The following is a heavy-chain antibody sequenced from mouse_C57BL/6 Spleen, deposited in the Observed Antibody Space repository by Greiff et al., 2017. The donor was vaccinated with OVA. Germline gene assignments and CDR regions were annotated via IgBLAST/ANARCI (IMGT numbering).Heavy chain of an antibody. D-gene: IGHD1-3*01. CDR2: IFPGSGST. CDR3: AREGGKAPYYFDY. V-gene: IGHV1-75*01. Sequence: VKLVESGPELVKPGASVKISCKASGYTFTDYYINWVKQRPGQGLEWIGWIFPGSGSTYYNEKFKGTATLTVDKSSSTAYMLLSSLTSEDSAVYFCAREGGKAPYYFDYWGQGTTLTVSS. CDR1: GYTFTDYY. J-gene: IGHJ2*01.